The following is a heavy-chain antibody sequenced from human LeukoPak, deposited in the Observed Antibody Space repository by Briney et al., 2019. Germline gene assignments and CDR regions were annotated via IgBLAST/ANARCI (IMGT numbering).Heavy chain of an antibody. V-gene: IGHV4-39*07. CDR1: GGSISSSSYY. CDR3: ARVGRGRYSYGYGLSYFDY. Sequence: SETLSLTCTVSGGSISSSSYYWGWIRQPPGKGLEWIGSIYYSGSTYYNPSLKSRVTISVDTSKNQFSLKLSSVTAADTAVYYCARVGRGRYSYGYGLSYFDYWGQGTLVTVSS. J-gene: IGHJ4*02. CDR2: IYYSGST. D-gene: IGHD5-18*01.